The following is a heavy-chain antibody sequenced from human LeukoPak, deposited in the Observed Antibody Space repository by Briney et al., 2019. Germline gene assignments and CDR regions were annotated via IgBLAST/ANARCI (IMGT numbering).Heavy chain of an antibody. D-gene: IGHD3-3*01. CDR2: IGTAGDT. J-gene: IGHJ6*04. CDR1: GFTFSSYD. Sequence: PGGSLRLSCAASGFTFSSYDMHWVRQATGKGLEWVSAIGTAGDTYYPGSVKGRFTISRENAKNSLYLQMNSLRAEDMALYYCAKAAYYDFWSGYMDVWGKGTTVTVSS. V-gene: IGHV3-13*01. CDR3: AKAAYYDFWSGYMDV.